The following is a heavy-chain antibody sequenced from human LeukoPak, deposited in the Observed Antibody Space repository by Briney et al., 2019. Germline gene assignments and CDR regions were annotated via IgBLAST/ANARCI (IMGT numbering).Heavy chain of an antibody. CDR2: INPSGGST. Sequence: GESLKISCKGSGYSFTSYYMHWVRQAPGQGLEWMGIINPSGGSTSYAQKFQGRVTMTRDTSTSTVYMELSSLRSEDTAVYYCAREEELGDILLIDYWGQGTLVTVSS. CDR3: AREEELGDILLIDY. V-gene: IGHV1-46*01. J-gene: IGHJ4*02. D-gene: IGHD2/OR15-2a*01. CDR1: GYSFTSYY.